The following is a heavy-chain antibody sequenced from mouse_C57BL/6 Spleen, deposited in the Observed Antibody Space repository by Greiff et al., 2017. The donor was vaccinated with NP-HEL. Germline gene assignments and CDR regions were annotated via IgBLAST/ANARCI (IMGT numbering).Heavy chain of an antibody. J-gene: IGHJ2*01. CDR3: ARDSSGHDY. CDR2: ISDGGSYT. CDR1: GFTFSSYA. Sequence: EVHLVESGGGLVKPGGSLKLSCAASGFTFSSYAMSWVRQTPEKRLEWVATISDGGSYTYYPDNVKGRFTISRDNAKNNLYLQMSHLKSEDTAMYYCARDSSGHDYWGQGTTLTVSS. D-gene: IGHD3-2*02. V-gene: IGHV5-4*01.